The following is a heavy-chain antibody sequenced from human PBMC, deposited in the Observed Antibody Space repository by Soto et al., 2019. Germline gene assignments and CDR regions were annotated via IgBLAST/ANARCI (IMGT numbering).Heavy chain of an antibody. CDR1: GFTFSNAW. V-gene: IGHV3-15*01. Sequence: GSLRLSCAASGFTFSNAWMSWVRQAPGKGLEWVGRIKSKTDGGTTDYAAPVKGRFTISRDDSKNTLYLQMNSLKTEDTAVYYCTTYYSSSWYSYYYYGMDVWGQGTTVTVSS. J-gene: IGHJ6*02. CDR3: TTYYSSSWYSYYYYGMDV. CDR2: IKSKTDGGTT. D-gene: IGHD6-13*01.